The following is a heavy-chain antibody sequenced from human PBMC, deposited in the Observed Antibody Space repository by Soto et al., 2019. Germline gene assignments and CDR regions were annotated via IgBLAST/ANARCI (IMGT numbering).Heavy chain of an antibody. J-gene: IGHJ4*02. CDR2: IWYDGSNK. D-gene: IGHD6-19*01. CDR3: ARDQGSGCFDY. V-gene: IGHV3-33*01. CDR1: GFTFSSYG. Sequence: QVQLVESGGGVVQPGRSLRLSCAASGFTFSSYGMHWVRQAPGKGLEWVAVIWYDGSNKYYADSVKGRFTISRDNSKNTLHLQMNSLRAEDTAVYYCARDQGSGCFDYWGQGTLVTVSS.